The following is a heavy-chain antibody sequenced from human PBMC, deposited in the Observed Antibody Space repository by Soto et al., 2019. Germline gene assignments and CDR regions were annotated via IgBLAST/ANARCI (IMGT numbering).Heavy chain of an antibody. Sequence: ASVKVSCKASGYTFTSYAMHWVRQAPGQRLEWMGWINAGNGNTKYPQKFQGRVTITRDTSASTAYMELSSLRSEDTAVYYCARIQLVNYYYGMDVWGQGTTVTVSS. CDR1: GYTFTSYA. V-gene: IGHV1-3*01. J-gene: IGHJ6*02. CDR3: ARIQLVNYYYGMDV. CDR2: INAGNGNT. D-gene: IGHD6-13*01.